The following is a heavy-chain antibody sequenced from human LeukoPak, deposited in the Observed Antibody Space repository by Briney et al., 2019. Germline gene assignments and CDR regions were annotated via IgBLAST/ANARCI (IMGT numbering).Heavy chain of an antibody. CDR2: ISSSSSYI. CDR1: GFTFSSYS. J-gene: IGHJ6*03. CDR3: AREGRGQKRNYYMDV. Sequence: PGGSLRLSCAASGFTFSSYSMNWVRQAAGKGMEWVSSISSSSSYIYYADSVKGRFTISRDNAKNSLYLQMNSLRAEDTAVYYCAREGRGQKRNYYMDVWGKGTTVTVSS. D-gene: IGHD3/OR15-3a*01. V-gene: IGHV3-21*01.